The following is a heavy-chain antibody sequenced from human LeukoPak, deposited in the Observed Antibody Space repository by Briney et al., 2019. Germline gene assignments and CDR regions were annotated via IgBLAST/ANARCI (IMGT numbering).Heavy chain of an antibody. V-gene: IGHV4-31*03. Sequence: NTSETLSLTCTVSGGPISSGGYYWSWIRQHPGKGLEWIGYIYYSGSTYYNPSLKSRVTISVDTSKNQFSLKLSSVTAADTAVYYCAGGGDWGSPDYWGQGTLVTVSS. J-gene: IGHJ4*02. CDR3: AGGGDWGSPDY. CDR1: GGPISSGGYY. D-gene: IGHD3-16*01. CDR2: IYYSGST.